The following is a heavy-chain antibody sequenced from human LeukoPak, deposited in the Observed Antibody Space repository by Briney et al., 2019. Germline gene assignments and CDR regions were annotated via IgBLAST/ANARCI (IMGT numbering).Heavy chain of an antibody. J-gene: IGHJ4*02. CDR3: AKAAAYYYGSGSYPEY. Sequence: GGSLRLSCAASGFTVSSKYMGWVRQAPGKGLEWVSVIRGSGGSTYCADSVKGRFTISRDNSKNTLYLQMNSLRAEDTAVYYCAKAAAYYYGSGSYPEYWGQGTLVTVSS. CDR1: GFTVSSKY. V-gene: IGHV3-23*01. CDR2: IRGSGGST. D-gene: IGHD3-10*01.